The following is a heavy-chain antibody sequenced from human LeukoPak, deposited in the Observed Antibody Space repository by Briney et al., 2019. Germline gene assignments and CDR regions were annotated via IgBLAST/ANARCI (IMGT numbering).Heavy chain of an antibody. D-gene: IGHD2-2*01. J-gene: IGHJ4*02. V-gene: IGHV3-48*03. Sequence: PGGSLRLSCAACGFTFSSYEMKWVRQAPGGGREGVSYIRSRGSTIYYEGAGKGRFTMTRDKAKNSLYLQMNSLTCEDTAVYYCARYSVVPAAISRLYFDYWGQGTLVTVSS. CDR2: IRSRGSTI. CDR3: ARYSVVPAAISRLYFDY. CDR1: GFTFSSYE.